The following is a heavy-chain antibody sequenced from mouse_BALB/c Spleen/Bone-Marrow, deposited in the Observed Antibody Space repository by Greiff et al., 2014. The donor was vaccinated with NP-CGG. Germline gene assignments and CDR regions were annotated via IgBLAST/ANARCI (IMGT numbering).Heavy chain of an antibody. CDR1: GYTFTEYT. D-gene: IGHD2-3*01. CDR3: ARWKDGYYSWFAY. Sequence: VQLKESGPELVKPGASVKISCKTSGYTFTEYTMHWVKQSRGKSLEWIGGINPNNGGTSYNQKFKGKATLTVDKSSSTAYMELRSLTSEDSAVYYCARWKDGYYSWFAYWGQGTLVTVSA. V-gene: IGHV1-18*01. J-gene: IGHJ3*01. CDR2: INPNNGGT.